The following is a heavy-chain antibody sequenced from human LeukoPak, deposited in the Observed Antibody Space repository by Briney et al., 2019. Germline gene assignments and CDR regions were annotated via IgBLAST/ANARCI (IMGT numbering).Heavy chain of an antibody. CDR3: ARGPAAHHPEYFQH. J-gene: IGHJ1*01. Sequence: ASVTVSCKASGYTFTSYGISWVRQAPGQGLEWMGWISAYNGNTNYAQKLQGRVTMTTDTSTSTAYMELRSLRSDDTAVYYCARGPAAHHPEYFQHWGQGTLVTVSS. CDR2: ISAYNGNT. CDR1: GYTFTSYG. D-gene: IGHD2-2*01. V-gene: IGHV1-18*01.